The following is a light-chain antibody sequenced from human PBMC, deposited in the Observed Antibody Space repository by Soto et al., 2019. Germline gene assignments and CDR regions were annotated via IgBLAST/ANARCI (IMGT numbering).Light chain of an antibody. CDR2: SAS. Sequence: DIQMTQSPSSVSASVGDRVTITCQASQGISRSLAWYQQKPGKAPKLLIYSASSLQSGVPSRFSGSGSGTEFTLTISSLLPDDFATYYCQQYNRFSTWTFGQGPKVDI. CDR1: QGISRS. J-gene: IGKJ1*01. CDR3: QQYNRFSTWT. V-gene: IGKV1D-16*01.